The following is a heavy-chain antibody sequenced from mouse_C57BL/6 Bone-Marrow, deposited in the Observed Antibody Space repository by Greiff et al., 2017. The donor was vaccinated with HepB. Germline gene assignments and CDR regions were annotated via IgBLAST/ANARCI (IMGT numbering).Heavy chain of an antibody. CDR2: IYPGDGDT. CDR1: GYAFSSSW. Sequence: QVQLQQSGPELVKPGASVKISCKASGYAFSSSWMNWVKQRPGKGLEWNGRIYPGDGDTNYNGKFKGKATLTADKSSSTAYMQLSSLTSEDSAVYFCARWAFAYWGQGTLVTVSA. J-gene: IGHJ3*01. CDR3: ARWAFAY. V-gene: IGHV1-82*01.